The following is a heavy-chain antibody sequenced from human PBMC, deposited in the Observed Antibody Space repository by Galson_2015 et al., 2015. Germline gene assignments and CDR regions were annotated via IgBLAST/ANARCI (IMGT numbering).Heavy chain of an antibody. CDR1: GFTFSSYG. CDR2: IWYDGSNK. J-gene: IGHJ4*02. D-gene: IGHD3-10*01. CDR3: ARDRITMVRGVCDFDY. V-gene: IGHV3-33*01. Sequence: SLRLSCAASGFTFSSYGMHWVRQAPGKGLEWVAVIWYDGSNKYYADSMKGRFTISRDNSKNTLYMQMNGLRAEDTAVYYCARDRITMVRGVCDFDYWGQGTLVTVSS.